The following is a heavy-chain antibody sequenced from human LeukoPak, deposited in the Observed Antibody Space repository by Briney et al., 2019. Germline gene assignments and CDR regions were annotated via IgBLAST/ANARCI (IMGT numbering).Heavy chain of an antibody. CDR3: AKDSCSSTSCYEEDWYFDL. J-gene: IGHJ2*01. Sequence: GGSLRLSCAASGFIFDDYAMHWVRHAPGKGLEWVSLISGDGGSTYYADSVKGRFTISRDNSKNSLYLQMNSLRTEDTALYYCAKDSCSSTSCYEEDWYFDLWGRGTLVTVSS. V-gene: IGHV3-43*02. CDR2: ISGDGGST. CDR1: GFIFDDYA. D-gene: IGHD2-2*01.